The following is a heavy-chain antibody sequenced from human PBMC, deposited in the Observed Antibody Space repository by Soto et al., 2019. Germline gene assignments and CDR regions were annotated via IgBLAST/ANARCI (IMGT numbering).Heavy chain of an antibody. CDR1: GFTFSSYW. V-gene: IGHV3-7*01. J-gene: IGHJ5*02. Sequence: PGGSLRLSCAASGFTFSSYWMSWVRQSPGKGLEWVANIKQDGSEKYYVDSVKGRFTISRDNAKNSLYLQMNSLRAEDTAVYYCARVSRYYDKGGDWFDPWGQGTPVTVSS. D-gene: IGHD3-22*01. CDR3: ARVSRYYDKGGDWFDP. CDR2: IKQDGSEK.